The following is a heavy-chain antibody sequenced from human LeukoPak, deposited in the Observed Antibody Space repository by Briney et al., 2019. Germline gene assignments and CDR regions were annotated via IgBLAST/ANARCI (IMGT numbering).Heavy chain of an antibody. J-gene: IGHJ1*01. CDR3: ATYDMMTGYSDS. Sequence: SETLSLTCTVSGGSINSASWTWIRQPPGKGLEWMGFTSYTGSTSYNPSLGSRVTMAVDTSSNQFSLDLRSVTAADTAVYYCATYDMMTGYSDSWGQGTLVTVSS. CDR2: TSYTGST. CDR1: GGSINSAS. D-gene: IGHD3-9*01. V-gene: IGHV4-59*01.